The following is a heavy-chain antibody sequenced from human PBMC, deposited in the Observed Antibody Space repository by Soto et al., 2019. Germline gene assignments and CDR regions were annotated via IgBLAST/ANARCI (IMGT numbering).Heavy chain of an antibody. CDR3: ARANWNDGDAFYX. J-gene: IGHJ3*02. V-gene: IGHV3-74*01. Sequence: PRGSLRLSSAASGFTFRSYWMHWVRQAPGKGLAWVSRSNGDGSNTRYADSVKGRFSIYRDNANKTLHLQMKSMRADDTAVYYCARANWNDGDAFYXWGNGTMFTLS. CDR1: GFTFRSYW. CDR2: SNGDGSNT. D-gene: IGHD1-1*01.